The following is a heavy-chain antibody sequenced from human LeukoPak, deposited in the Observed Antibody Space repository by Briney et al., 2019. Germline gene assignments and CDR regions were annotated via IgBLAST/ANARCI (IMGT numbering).Heavy chain of an antibody. Sequence: PSETLSLTCTVSGGSISSYYWSWIRQPPGKGLERIGYIYYSGSTNYNPSLKSRVTISVDTSKNQFSLKLSSVTAADTAVYYCARSNYDFWSGYEDNWFDPWGQGTLVTVSS. V-gene: IGHV4-59*01. CDR1: GGSISSYY. J-gene: IGHJ5*02. D-gene: IGHD3-3*01. CDR2: IYYSGST. CDR3: ARSNYDFWSGYEDNWFDP.